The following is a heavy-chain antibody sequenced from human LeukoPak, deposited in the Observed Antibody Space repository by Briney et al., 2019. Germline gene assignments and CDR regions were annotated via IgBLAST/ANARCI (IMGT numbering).Heavy chain of an antibody. CDR3: ATGGTDNEAIVWFWEPAIDY. D-gene: IGHD3-10*01. Sequence: GGSLRLSCAASGFTFSNAWMSWVRQAPGKGLEWGGRIKSKTDGGTTDYAAPVKGRFTISRDDSENTLYLQMDSLKTEDTAVYFCATGGTDNEAIVWFWEPAIDYWGQGTLVTVSS. V-gene: IGHV3-15*01. CDR1: GFTFSNAW. J-gene: IGHJ4*02. CDR2: IKSKTDGGTT.